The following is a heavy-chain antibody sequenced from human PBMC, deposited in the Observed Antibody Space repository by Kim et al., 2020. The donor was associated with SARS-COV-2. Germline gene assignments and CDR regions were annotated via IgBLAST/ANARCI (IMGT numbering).Heavy chain of an antibody. Sequence: QKLQGRVTMTTDTSTSTAYMELRSLRSDDTAVYYCARDSYYYGSGSYFNYWGQGTLVTVSS. D-gene: IGHD3-10*01. CDR3: ARDSYYYGSGSYFNY. J-gene: IGHJ4*02. V-gene: IGHV1-18*01.